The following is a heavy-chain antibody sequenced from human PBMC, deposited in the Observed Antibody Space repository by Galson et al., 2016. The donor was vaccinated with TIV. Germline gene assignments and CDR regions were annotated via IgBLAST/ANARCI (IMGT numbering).Heavy chain of an antibody. CDR1: GDSITSSNW. V-gene: IGHV4-4*02. Sequence: TCAVSGDSITSSNWWSWVRQPPGKGLEWIGDVYHGGSPNFHPSLQSRVTMSLDRSKNQFSLRLGSVTAADTAVYYCSRGGSVTEVFFDFWGQGVLVTVSS. CDR3: SRGGSVTEVFFDF. J-gene: IGHJ4*02. D-gene: IGHD2-21*02. CDR2: VYHGGSP.